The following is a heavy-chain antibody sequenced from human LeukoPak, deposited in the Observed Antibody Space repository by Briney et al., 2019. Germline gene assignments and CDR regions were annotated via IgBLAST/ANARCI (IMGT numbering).Heavy chain of an antibody. V-gene: IGHV1-8*01. CDR2: MNPNSGNT. J-gene: IGHJ4*02. Sequence: GASVKVSCKASGYTFTSYDINWVRQATGQGLEWMGWMNPNSGNTGYAQKLQGRVTMTTDTSTSTAYMELRSLRSDDTAVYYCARDLPLTMIVVVSAPDYWGQGTLVTVSS. D-gene: IGHD3-22*01. CDR3: ARDLPLTMIVVVSAPDY. CDR1: GYTFTSYD.